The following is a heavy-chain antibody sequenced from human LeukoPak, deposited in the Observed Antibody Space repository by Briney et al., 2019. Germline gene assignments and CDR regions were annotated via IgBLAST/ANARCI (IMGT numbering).Heavy chain of an antibody. CDR3: ARAVAGTSGWFDP. Sequence: NPSETLSLTCTVSGGSISSSSYYWGWIRQPPGKGLECIGSIYYSGSTYYNPSLKSRVTISVDTSKNQFSLKLSSVTAADTAVYYCARAVAGTSGWFDPWGQGTLVTVSS. D-gene: IGHD6-19*01. CDR1: GGSISSSSYY. CDR2: IYYSGST. V-gene: IGHV4-39*07. J-gene: IGHJ5*02.